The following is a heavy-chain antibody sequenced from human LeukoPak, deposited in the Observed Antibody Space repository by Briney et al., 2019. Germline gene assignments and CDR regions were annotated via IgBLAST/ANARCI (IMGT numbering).Heavy chain of an antibody. CDR2: INWGSNHI. CDR1: GFTLRSYS. J-gene: IGHJ4*02. V-gene: IGHV3-21*06. D-gene: IGHD3-22*01. Sequence: GGSLRLSCAASGFTLRSYSMSWVRQAPGKGLEWVSSINWGSNHIYYADAVQGRFTISRDNAKNSLYLQMNSLRAEDTAIYYCARALTMIVVVMGYWGQGTLVTVSS. CDR3: ARALTMIVVVMGY.